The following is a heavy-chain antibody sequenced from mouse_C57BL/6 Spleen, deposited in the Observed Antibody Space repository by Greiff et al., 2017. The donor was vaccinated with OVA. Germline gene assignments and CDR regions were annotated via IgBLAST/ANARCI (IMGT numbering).Heavy chain of an antibody. CDR3: ARSRGYDWFAY. D-gene: IGHD2-2*01. Sequence: QVQLQQSGAELVKPGASVKLSCKASGYTFTSYWMHWVKQRPGQGLEWIGMIHPNSGSTNYNEKFKSKATLTVDKSSSTAYMQLSSLTSEDSAVYYCARSRGYDWFAYWGQGTLVTVSA. J-gene: IGHJ3*01. CDR1: GYTFTSYW. CDR2: IHPNSGST. V-gene: IGHV1-64*01.